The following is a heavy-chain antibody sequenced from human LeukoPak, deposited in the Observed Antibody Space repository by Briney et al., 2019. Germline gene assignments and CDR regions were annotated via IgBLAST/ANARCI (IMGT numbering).Heavy chain of an antibody. Sequence: SETLSLTCTVSGGSISSYYWSWVRQPPGKGLEWIGYIYYSGSTNYNPSLKSRVTISVDTSKNQFSLKLSSVTAADTAVYCCARDLTSNIWGQGTMVTVSS. D-gene: IGHD2-21*02. J-gene: IGHJ3*02. CDR3: ARDLTSNI. V-gene: IGHV4-59*01. CDR1: GGSISSYY. CDR2: IYYSGST.